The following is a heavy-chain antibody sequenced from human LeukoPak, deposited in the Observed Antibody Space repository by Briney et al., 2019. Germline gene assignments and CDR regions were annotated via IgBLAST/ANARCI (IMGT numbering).Heavy chain of an antibody. CDR3: ARTHYDYVWGSYQTPYYYYYYMDV. V-gene: IGHV4-61*01. CDR2: IYYSWST. D-gene: IGHD3-16*01. Sequence: SETLSLTCTVSGYSISSGYYWNWIRQPPGKGLEWIGYIYYSWSTNYNPSLNSRVTISVDTSKNQFSLKLSSVTAADTAVYYCARTHYDYVWGSYQTPYYYYYYMDVWGKGTTVTISS. J-gene: IGHJ6*03. CDR1: GYSISSGYY.